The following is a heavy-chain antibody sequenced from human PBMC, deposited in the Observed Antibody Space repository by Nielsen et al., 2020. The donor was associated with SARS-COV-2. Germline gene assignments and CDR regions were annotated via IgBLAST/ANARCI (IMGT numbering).Heavy chain of an antibody. CDR1: GYTFTSYG. CDR3: ATLGDWNYLNYYYYYYMDV. CDR2: ISAYNGNT. J-gene: IGHJ6*03. V-gene: IGHV1-18*04. Sequence: ASVKVSCKASGYTFTSYGISWVRQAPGQGLEWMGWISAYNGNTNYAQKLQGRVTMTTDTSTSTAYMELSSLRSEDTAVYYCATLGDWNYLNYYYYYYMDVWGKGTTVTVSS. D-gene: IGHD1-7*01.